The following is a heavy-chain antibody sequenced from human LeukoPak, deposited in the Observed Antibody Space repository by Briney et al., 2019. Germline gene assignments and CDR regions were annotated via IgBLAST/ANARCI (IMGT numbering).Heavy chain of an antibody. CDR2: IYTSGST. CDR1: GGSISSYY. V-gene: IGHV4-4*07. J-gene: IGHJ4*02. CDR3: ARLNVGQQLEYYFDY. D-gene: IGHD6-13*01. Sequence: SETLSLTCTVSGGSISSYYWSWIRQPAGKGLEWIGRIYTSGSTNYNPSLKSRVTMSVDTSKNQFSLKLSSVTAADTAVYYCARLNVGQQLEYYFDYWGQGTLVTVSS.